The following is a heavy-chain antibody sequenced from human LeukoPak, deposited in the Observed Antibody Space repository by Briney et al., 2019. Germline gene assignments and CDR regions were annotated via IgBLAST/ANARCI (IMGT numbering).Heavy chain of an antibody. V-gene: IGHV3-21*04. J-gene: IGHJ4*02. CDR3: AKDLGYDYVWGEGNLYDY. Sequence: GGSLRLSCVASGFTFSSYSMNWVRQAPGKGLEWVSSISSSTSYIYYADSVKGRFTISRDNAKNSLFLQMNSLRAEDTAVYYCAKDLGYDYVWGEGNLYDYWGQGTLVTVSS. D-gene: IGHD3-16*01. CDR1: GFTFSSYS. CDR2: ISSSTSYI.